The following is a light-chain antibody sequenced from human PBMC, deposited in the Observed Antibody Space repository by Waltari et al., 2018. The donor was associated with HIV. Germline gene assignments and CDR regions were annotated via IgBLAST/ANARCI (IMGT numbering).Light chain of an antibody. V-gene: IGLV3-9*01. J-gene: IGLJ3*02. Sequence: SYELTQPLSVSVALGQTARITCREDNIGGKNLHWYQQKPGQAPVLVIYRDVIRPSGIPERFSGSNSGNTATLTISRAQAGDEADYYCQVWDTSNVVFGGGTRLTVL. CDR3: QVWDTSNVV. CDR2: RDV. CDR1: NIGGKN.